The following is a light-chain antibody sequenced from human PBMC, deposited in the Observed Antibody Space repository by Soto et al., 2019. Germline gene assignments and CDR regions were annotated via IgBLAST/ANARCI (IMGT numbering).Light chain of an antibody. Sequence: EIVMTQSPATLSVSPGERATLSCRASQSVSGNLAWYQQKPGQAPRLLIYGASTRATGIPARFSGSESGTAFTLTISSLQSEDFAVYYCQQYNNWLPWTFGQGTKVEIK. CDR1: QSVSGN. V-gene: IGKV3-15*01. CDR3: QQYNNWLPWT. CDR2: GAS. J-gene: IGKJ1*01.